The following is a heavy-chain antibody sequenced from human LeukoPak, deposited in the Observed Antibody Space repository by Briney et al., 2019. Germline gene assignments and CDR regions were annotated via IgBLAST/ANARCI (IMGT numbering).Heavy chain of an antibody. CDR2: ISYDGSNK. CDR3: ARVAVSGPTGWFDS. D-gene: IGHD2-8*02. CDR1: GFTFSSYG. J-gene: IGHJ5*01. Sequence: GGSLRLSCAASGFTFSSYGMHWVRQAPGKGLEWVAVISYDGSNKYYADSVKGRFTISRDNVDNAVYLEMNSLGAEDTATYYCARVAVSGPTGWFDSWGQGTLVIVSS. V-gene: IGHV3-30*03.